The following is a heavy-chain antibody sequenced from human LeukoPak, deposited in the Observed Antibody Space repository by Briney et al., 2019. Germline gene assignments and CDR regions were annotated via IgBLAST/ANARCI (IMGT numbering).Heavy chain of an antibody. Sequence: GGSLRLSCAASGFTFSSYAMSWVRQAPGKGLEWVANIKQDGSDNYYVDSVKGRFTISRDNARNSLYLQMNSLRAEDTGVYYCARDYCSRSSCYENAFDIWGQGTMVTVSS. CDR2: IKQDGSDN. V-gene: IGHV3-7*01. CDR3: ARDYCSRSSCYENAFDI. CDR1: GFTFSSYA. D-gene: IGHD2-2*01. J-gene: IGHJ3*02.